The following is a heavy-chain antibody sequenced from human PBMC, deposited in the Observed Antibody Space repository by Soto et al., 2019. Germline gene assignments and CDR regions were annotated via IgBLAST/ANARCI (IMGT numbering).Heavy chain of an antibody. J-gene: IGHJ4*02. Sequence: EVQLLESGGGLVQPGGSLRLSCAASGLRVSSFAMTWVRQAPGKGLEWISSVNGDGTATYYANSVKGRFTISRDTSKNTLYLQMDSLRAEDTAGYYCAKITRSWGQGTLVTVSS. V-gene: IGHV3-23*01. CDR2: VNGDGTAT. CDR1: GLRVSSFA. CDR3: AKITRS. D-gene: IGHD3-16*01.